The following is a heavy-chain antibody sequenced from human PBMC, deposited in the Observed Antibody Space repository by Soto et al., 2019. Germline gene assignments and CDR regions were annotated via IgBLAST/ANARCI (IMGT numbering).Heavy chain of an antibody. CDR3: ARVGSKSFYYATDV. D-gene: IGHD4-4*01. Sequence: QLQESGPGLVKPSETLSLTCTVSGASISSFCWTWIRQPPGQGLEWIGYICTGGTTKYNPSLKRRVTMSADTSKTQFSLKLTSVTAADTAVYFCARVGSKSFYYATDVWGQGTTVTVSS. CDR2: ICTGGTT. J-gene: IGHJ6*02. CDR1: GASISSFC. V-gene: IGHV4-59*01.